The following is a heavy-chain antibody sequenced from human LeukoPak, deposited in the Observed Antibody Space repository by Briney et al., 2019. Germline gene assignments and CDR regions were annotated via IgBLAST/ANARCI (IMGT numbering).Heavy chain of an antibody. CDR2: IYPGDSET. CDR1: GYSFNTYW. Sequence: GESLKISCKGSGYSFNTYWIGWVRPMPGKGLEWMGIIYPGDSETRYSPSFQGQVTISADKSISTAYLQWNSLKASDSAIYYCATSSSSYRNDYWGQGTLVTVSS. D-gene: IGHD6-13*01. V-gene: IGHV5-51*01. J-gene: IGHJ4*02. CDR3: ATSSSSYRNDY.